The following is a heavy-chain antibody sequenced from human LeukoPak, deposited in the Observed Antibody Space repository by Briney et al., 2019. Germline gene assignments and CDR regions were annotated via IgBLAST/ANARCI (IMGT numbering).Heavy chain of an antibody. CDR3: ARGRKYTSGYRVTELGSGYSDY. J-gene: IGHJ4*02. Sequence: SETLSLTCTVSGGSISSYYWSWIRQPAGKGLESIGHISTSGSTNYNPSLKSRVTMSVDTSKNQFSLKLSSVTAADTAVYYCARGRKYTSGYRVTELGSGYSDYWGQRTLVTVSS. D-gene: IGHD5-18*01. V-gene: IGHV4-4*07. CDR1: GGSISSYY. CDR2: ISTSGST.